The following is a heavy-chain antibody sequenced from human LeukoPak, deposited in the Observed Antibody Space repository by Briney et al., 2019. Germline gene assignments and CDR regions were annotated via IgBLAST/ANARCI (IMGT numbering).Heavy chain of an antibody. Sequence: GGSLRLSCAASGFTFSSYAMHWVRQAPGKGLEWVAVISYDGSNKYYADSVKGRFTISRDNFKNTLYLQMNSLRAEDTAVYYCARGNYYDSSGYLAYWGQGTLVTVSS. CDR1: GFTFSSYA. J-gene: IGHJ4*02. V-gene: IGHV3-30*04. D-gene: IGHD3-22*01. CDR2: ISYDGSNK. CDR3: ARGNYYDSSGYLAY.